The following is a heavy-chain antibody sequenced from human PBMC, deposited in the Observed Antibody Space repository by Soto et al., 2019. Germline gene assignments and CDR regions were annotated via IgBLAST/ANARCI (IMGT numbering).Heavy chain of an antibody. D-gene: IGHD3-3*01. V-gene: IGHV1-69*06. Sequence: QVQLVQSGAEVKKPGSSVKVSCKASGGTFSSYAISWVRQAPGQGLEWMGGIIPIFGTANYAQKFQGRVTINADTSSSTAYMELSRLRSEDTAVYYGERSELRLLENYYYGMDVWGQGTTVTVSS. J-gene: IGHJ6*02. CDR3: ERSELRLLENYYYGMDV. CDR2: IIPIFGTA. CDR1: GGTFSSYA.